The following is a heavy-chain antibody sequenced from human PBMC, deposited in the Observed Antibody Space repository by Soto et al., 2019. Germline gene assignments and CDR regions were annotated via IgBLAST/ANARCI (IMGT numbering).Heavy chain of an antibody. CDR2: IRSKGYGGTT. V-gene: IGHV3-49*03. J-gene: IGHJ6*02. CDR3: TRWPDGSTSPYYYYGMDV. Sequence: GGSLRLSCTASGFTFGDYAMSWFRQAPGKGLEWVGFIRSKGYGGTTEYAAPVKGRFTISRVDSKSIAYLQKNSLKSEDTAVYYCTRWPDGSTSPYYYYGMDVRGQRTTVTGPS. D-gene: IGHD2-2*01. CDR1: GFTFGDYA.